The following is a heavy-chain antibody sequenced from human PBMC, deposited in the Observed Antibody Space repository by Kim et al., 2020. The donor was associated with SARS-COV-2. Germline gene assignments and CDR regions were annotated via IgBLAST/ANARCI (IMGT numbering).Heavy chain of an antibody. CDR2: VYHTGST. CDR3: ASSNFGALDS. CDR1: GGSISRSNW. V-gene: IGHV4-4*02. Sequence: SETLSLTCAVSGGSISRSNWWSWVRQPPGKGLEWIGEVYHTGSTNYNPSLKSRVTMSVDKSDNQFSLRLSSVTAADTAIFYCASSNFGALDSWGQGILVTVSS. D-gene: IGHD1-7*01. J-gene: IGHJ4*02.